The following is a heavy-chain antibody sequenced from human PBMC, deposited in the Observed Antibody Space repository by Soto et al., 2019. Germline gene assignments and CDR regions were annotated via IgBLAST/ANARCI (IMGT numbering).Heavy chain of an antibody. CDR3: ARVTTLVAYYYYGMDV. D-gene: IGHD4-4*01. J-gene: IGHJ6*02. CDR2: IIPIFGTA. Sequence: SVKVSCKASGGTFSSYAISWVRQAPGQGLEWMGGIIPIFGTANYAQKFQGRVTITADESTSTAYMELSSLRSEDTAVYYCARVTTLVAYYYYGMDVWGQGTTVTVSS. V-gene: IGHV1-69*13. CDR1: GGTFSSYA.